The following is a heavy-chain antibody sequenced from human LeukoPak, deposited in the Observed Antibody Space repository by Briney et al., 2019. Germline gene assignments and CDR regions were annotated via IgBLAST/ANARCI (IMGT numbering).Heavy chain of an antibody. Sequence: ASVKVSCKVSGYTLSELSMHWVRQAPGKGLEWMGGFDPEDGETIYAQKFQGRVTMTEDTSTDTAYMELSSLRSEDTAMYYCASSRGYDVGGYFDYWGQGTLVTVSS. CDR2: FDPEDGET. D-gene: IGHD5-12*01. J-gene: IGHJ4*02. V-gene: IGHV1-24*01. CDR1: GYTLSELS. CDR3: ASSRGYDVGGYFDY.